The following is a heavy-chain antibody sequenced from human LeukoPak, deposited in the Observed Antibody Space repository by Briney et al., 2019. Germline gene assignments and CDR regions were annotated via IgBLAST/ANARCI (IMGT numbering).Heavy chain of an antibody. CDR2: IYYSGST. CDR1: GGSISSYY. Sequence: SETLSLTCTVSGGSISSYYWSWIRQPPGKGLEWIGYIYYSGSTNYIPSLKSRVTISVDTSKNQFSLKLSSVTAADTAVYYCARGAYDFWSGSRNWFDPWGQGTLVTVSS. CDR3: ARGAYDFWSGSRNWFDP. V-gene: IGHV4-59*01. J-gene: IGHJ5*02. D-gene: IGHD3-3*01.